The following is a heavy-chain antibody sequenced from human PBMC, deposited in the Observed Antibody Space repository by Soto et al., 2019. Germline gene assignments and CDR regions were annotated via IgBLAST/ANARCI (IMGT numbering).Heavy chain of an antibody. J-gene: IGHJ1*01. D-gene: IGHD1-26*01. CDR3: AQYSRVGANAAEYFQH. Sequence: GGSLRLSCAASAPTSTNYAMSWVRPAPGKGLEWVSSISSGIGANTYYADAVHGRCTISRDNSKDTGYLQMNGLGAEDTAVYYCAQYSRVGANAAEYFQHWGQGTLVIVSS. V-gene: IGHV3-23*01. CDR1: APTSTNYA. CDR2: ISSGIGANT.